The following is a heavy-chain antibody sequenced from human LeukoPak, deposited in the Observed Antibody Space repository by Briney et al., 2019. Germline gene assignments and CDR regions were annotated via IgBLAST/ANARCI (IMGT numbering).Heavy chain of an antibody. CDR3: ARDSLRQGYQLLSRSWLDY. CDR1: GGTFSSYA. D-gene: IGHD2-2*01. CDR2: IIPIFGTA. J-gene: IGHJ4*02. V-gene: IGHV1-69*13. Sequence: GASVKVSCKASGGTFSSYAISWVRQAPGQGLEWMGGIIPIFGTANYAQKFQGRVTITADESTSTAYMELSSLRSEDTAVYYRARDSLRQGYQLLSRSWLDYWGQGTLVTVSS.